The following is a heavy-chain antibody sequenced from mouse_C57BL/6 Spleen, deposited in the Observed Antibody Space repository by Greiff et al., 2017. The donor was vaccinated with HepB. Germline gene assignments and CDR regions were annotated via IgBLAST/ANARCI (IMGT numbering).Heavy chain of an antibody. CDR2: IDPSDSYT. J-gene: IGHJ3*01. D-gene: IGHD3-2*02. V-gene: IGHV1-50*01. CDR1: GYTFTNYW. Sequence: VQLQQSGAELVKPGASVKLSCKASGYTFTNYWMQWVKQRPGQGLEWIGEIDPSDSYTNYNQKFKGKATLTVDTSSSTAYMQLSSLTSEDSAVYDCARGKAQATWFAYWGQRTLVTVSA. CDR3: ARGKAQATWFAY.